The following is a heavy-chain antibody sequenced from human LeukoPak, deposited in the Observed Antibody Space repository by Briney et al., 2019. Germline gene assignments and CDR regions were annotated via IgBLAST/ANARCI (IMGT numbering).Heavy chain of an antibody. D-gene: IGHD2-21*01. Sequence: SETLSLTCTVSGGSINSYYWSWIRQPPGRGLEWIGYIYYSGSTNYNPSLKSRATISVDTSKNQFSLKLSSVTAADTAVYYCARGGGAVDWFDPWGQGTLVTVSS. J-gene: IGHJ5*02. CDR3: ARGGGAVDWFDP. CDR2: IYYSGST. CDR1: GGSINSYY. V-gene: IGHV4-59*01.